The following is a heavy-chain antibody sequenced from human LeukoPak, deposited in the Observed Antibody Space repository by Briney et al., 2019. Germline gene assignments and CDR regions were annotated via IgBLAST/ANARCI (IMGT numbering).Heavy chain of an antibody. CDR1: RASLTSGSDY. D-gene: IGHD2-15*01. Sequence: NPPETLSPTRIVSRASLTSGSDYSTSARHPPGKGLEWVGYIFSAGSTNYTPSLKGRVPISVDPSKNRSSLELRLVTAADTAVYYCGREACSGGSFGFVDVWGQGSTVTVS. V-gene: IGHV4-61*01. CDR2: IFSAGST. CDR3: GREACSGGSFGFVDV. J-gene: IGHJ6*02.